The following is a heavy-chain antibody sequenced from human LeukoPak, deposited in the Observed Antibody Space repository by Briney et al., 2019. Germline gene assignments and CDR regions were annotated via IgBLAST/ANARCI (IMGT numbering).Heavy chain of an antibody. D-gene: IGHD1-1*01. CDR3: AGGPPRTGRERFFDY. CDR1: GGSTSDYY. CDR2: IYYRGTT. J-gene: IGHJ4*02. Sequence: SETLPLTCTVSGGSTSDYYWNWIRQPPGKGLEWIGYIYYRGTTNYNPSLNSRVTISLDSSKNQFSLRLNSVTAADTAIYYCAGGPPRTGRERFFDYWGQGTLVSVSS. V-gene: IGHV4-59*01.